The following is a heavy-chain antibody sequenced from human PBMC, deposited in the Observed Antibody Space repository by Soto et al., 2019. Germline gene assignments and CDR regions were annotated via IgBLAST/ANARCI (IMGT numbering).Heavy chain of an antibody. CDR3: STSAYDTNGYYRFDP. CDR1: GGSFSGHS. V-gene: IGHV4-34*01. D-gene: IGHD3-3*01. Sequence: PSETLSLTCAVYGGSFSGHSWTWIRQSPGKGLEWIGDINHSGRVNYSPSLKSRVTISLDTSKNQFSLTLSAVTAADTAMYYCSTSAYDTNGYYRFDPWGQGPLVTV. J-gene: IGHJ5*01. CDR2: INHSGRV.